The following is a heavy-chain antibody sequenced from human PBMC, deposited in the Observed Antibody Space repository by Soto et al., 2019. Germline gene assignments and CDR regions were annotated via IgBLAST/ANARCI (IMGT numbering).Heavy chain of an antibody. CDR2: IYYSGST. CDR3: ARHIANWGSNWFDL. Sequence: SETLSLTCTVSGGSISSSSYYWGWIRQPPGKGLEWIGSIYYSGSTYYNPSLKSRVTISVDTSKNQFSLKLSSVTAADTAVYYCARHIANWGSNWFDLWGQGTLVTVSS. CDR1: GGSISSSSYY. D-gene: IGHD7-27*01. V-gene: IGHV4-39*01. J-gene: IGHJ5*02.